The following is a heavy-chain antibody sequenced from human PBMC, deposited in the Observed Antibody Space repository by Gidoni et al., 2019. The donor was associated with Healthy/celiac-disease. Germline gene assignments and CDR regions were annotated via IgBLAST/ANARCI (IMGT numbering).Heavy chain of an antibody. CDR2: INAGNGNT. CDR3: ARPRGIAAAGTGWDYFDY. CDR1: GYTFTSYA. V-gene: IGHV1-3*01. Sequence: QVQLVQSGAEVKKPGASVKVSCKASGYTFTSYAMHWVRQAPGQRLEWMGWINAGNGNTKYSQKFQGRVTITRDTSASTAYMELSSLRSEDTAVYYCARPRGIAAAGTGWDYFDYWGQGTLVTVSS. D-gene: IGHD6-13*01. J-gene: IGHJ4*02.